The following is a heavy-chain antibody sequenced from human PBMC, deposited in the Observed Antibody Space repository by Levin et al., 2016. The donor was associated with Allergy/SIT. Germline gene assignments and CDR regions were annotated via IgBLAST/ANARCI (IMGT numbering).Heavy chain of an antibody. J-gene: IGHJ3*02. V-gene: IGHV3-23*01. CDR2: ISGSGGST. Sequence: WIRQPPGKGLEWVSAISGSGGSTYYADSVKGRFTISRDNSKNTLYLQMNSLRAEDTAVYYCAKNARHYYTHFDIWGQGTMVTVSS. CDR3: AKNARHYYTHFDI. D-gene: IGHD3-10*01.